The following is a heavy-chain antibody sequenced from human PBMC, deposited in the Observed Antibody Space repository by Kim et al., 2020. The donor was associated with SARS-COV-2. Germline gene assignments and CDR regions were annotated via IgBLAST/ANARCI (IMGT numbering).Heavy chain of an antibody. Sequence: SRTIYTADSVKGRFTISRDNAKNSLYLQMNSLRSEDTAVYYCASLQPAFDPWGQGTLVTVSS. J-gene: IGHJ5*02. D-gene: IGHD4-4*01. CDR3: ASLQPAFDP. V-gene: IGHV3-48*01. CDR2: SRTI.